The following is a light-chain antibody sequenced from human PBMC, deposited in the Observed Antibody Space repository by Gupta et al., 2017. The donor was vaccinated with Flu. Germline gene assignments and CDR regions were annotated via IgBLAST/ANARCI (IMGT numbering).Light chain of an antibody. CDR3: QQDYTSIT. J-gene: IGKJ5*01. CDR1: QGVSNQ. CDR2: GAS. Sequence: IVLTQAPGTVSLSPGERATLSCRASQGVSNQLAWFQQKPGQAPRLLIHGASNRATGIPDRFSGSGYRKDFTLTSRRREYEDFAEYYGQQDYTSITFGQGTLMEIK. V-gene: IGKV3D-11*03.